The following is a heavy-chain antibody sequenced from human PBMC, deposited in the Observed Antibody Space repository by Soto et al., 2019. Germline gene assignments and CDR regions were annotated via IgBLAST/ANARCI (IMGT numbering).Heavy chain of an antibody. Sequence: QVQLQQWGAGLLKPSETLSLTCAVYGGSFSGYYWSWIRQTPGKGLEWIGEINDSGSTNHNPSRNGGATISGDTPQNQFAQKLSSVTDADTAVESCERRLLELFWELSLPGVYYYYVAVWGKGTTVTGTS. CDR1: GGSFSGYY. CDR3: ERRLLELFWELSLPGVYYYYVAV. J-gene: IGHJ6*03. V-gene: IGHV4-34*04. CDR2: INDSGST. D-gene: IGHD3-10*01.